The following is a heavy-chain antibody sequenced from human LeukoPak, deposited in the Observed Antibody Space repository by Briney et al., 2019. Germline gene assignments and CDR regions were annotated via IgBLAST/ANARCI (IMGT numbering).Heavy chain of an antibody. J-gene: IGHJ4*02. V-gene: IGHV1-2*02. D-gene: IGHD6-13*01. CDR1: GYTFTGYY. Sequence: EAPVKVSCKASGYTFTGYYIHWVRQAPGQGLEWMGWINPNSGDTNYAQKFQGRVTMTSDTSISTAYMGLSRLRSDDTALYYCARNLHDWAAAGTTVEYWGQGTLVTVSS. CDR2: INPNSGDT. CDR3: ARNLHDWAAAGTTVEY.